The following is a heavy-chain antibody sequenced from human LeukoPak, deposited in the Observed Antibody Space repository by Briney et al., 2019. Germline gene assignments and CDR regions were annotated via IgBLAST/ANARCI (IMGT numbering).Heavy chain of an antibody. CDR3: ASVRRIFSTHYFDY. Sequence: SVKVSCKASGGTFSSYAISWVRQAPGQGLEWMGRIIPIFGTANYAQKFQGRVTITTDESTSTAYMELSSLRSEDTAVYYCASVRRIFSTHYFDYWGQGTLVTVSS. CDR2: IIPIFGTA. V-gene: IGHV1-69*05. CDR1: GGTFSSYA. D-gene: IGHD2/OR15-2a*01. J-gene: IGHJ4*02.